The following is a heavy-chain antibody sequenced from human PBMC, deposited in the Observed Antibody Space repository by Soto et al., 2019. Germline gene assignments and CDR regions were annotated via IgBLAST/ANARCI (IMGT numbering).Heavy chain of an antibody. CDR2: ISSSSSTK. CDR1: GFTFSSYS. D-gene: IGHD3-10*01. CDR3: ARDPGQITMVRGVSDY. Sequence: EVQLVESGGGLVQPGGSLRLSCAASGFTFSSYSMNWVRQAPGKWLEWVSYISSSSSTKYYADSVKGRFTISRDNAKNSLYLQMNILRDEDTAVYYCARDPGQITMVRGVSDYWGQGTLVAVSS. J-gene: IGHJ4*02. V-gene: IGHV3-48*02.